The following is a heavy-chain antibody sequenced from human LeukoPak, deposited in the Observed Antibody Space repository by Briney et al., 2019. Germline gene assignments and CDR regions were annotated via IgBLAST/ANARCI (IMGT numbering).Heavy chain of an antibody. Sequence: GGSLRLSCAASGFTFSSYAMHWVRQAPGKGLEWVAVIWSDGSNKYYADSVKGRFTISRDNSKNMLYLQMNSLRAEDTAVYYCARALFAGAFYGMDVWGQGTTVTVSS. CDR3: ARALFAGAFYGMDV. D-gene: IGHD3-10*01. CDR1: GFTFSSYA. J-gene: IGHJ6*02. CDR2: IWSDGSNK. V-gene: IGHV3-33*08.